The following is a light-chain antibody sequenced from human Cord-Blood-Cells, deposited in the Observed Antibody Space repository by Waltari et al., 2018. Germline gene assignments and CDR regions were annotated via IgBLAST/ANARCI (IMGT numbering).Light chain of an antibody. CDR1: SSAVGGYNY. J-gene: IGLJ2*01. V-gene: IGLV2-8*01. CDR3: SSYAGSNNLV. CDR2: EVS. Sequence: QSALTQPPSASGSPGQPVTISCTGTSSAVGGYNYVSWYQQHPGKAPKLIIYEVSKRPSGVPDRFSGSKSGNTASLTVSGLQAEDEADYYCSSYAGSNNLVFGGGTKLTVL.